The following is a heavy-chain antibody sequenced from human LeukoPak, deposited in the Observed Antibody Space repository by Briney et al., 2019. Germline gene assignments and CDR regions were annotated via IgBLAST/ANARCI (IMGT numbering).Heavy chain of an antibody. Sequence: SETLSLTCTVSGGSISSGGYYWSWIRQHPGKGLEWIGYIYYSGSTYHNPSLKSRVTISVDTSKNQFSLKLSSVTAADTAVYYCASSHSDRVDYCGQGTLVTVSS. V-gene: IGHV4-31*03. CDR3: ASSHSDRVDY. J-gene: IGHJ4*02. CDR2: IYYSGST. CDR1: GGSISSGGYY.